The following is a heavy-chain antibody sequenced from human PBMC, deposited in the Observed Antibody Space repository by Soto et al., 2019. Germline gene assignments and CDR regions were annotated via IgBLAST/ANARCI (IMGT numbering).Heavy chain of an antibody. CDR3: VSYISTGPYSATHI. CDR1: GGSVSDKRW. V-gene: IGHV4-4*02. CDR2: TFRKGDT. Sequence: SETLSLTCALSGGSVSDKRWWTWVRQTPGKGLEWIGETFRKGDTNYNAFLKSRVSISIDKSRNQVSLILTSVTAADTAVYYCVSYISTGPYSATHIWGQTTVVTV. D-gene: IGHD5-12*01. J-gene: IGHJ3*02.